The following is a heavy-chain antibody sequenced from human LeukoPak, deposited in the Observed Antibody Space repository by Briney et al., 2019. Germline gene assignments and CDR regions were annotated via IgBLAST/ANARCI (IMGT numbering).Heavy chain of an antibody. J-gene: IGHJ4*02. CDR1: GGSFSGYY. D-gene: IGHD6-13*01. Sequence: SETLSLTCAVYGGSFSGYYWSWIRQPPGKGLEWIGEINHSGSTNYNPSLKSRVTISVDTSKNQFSLKLNSVTAADTAVYYCARGYSSSWSRGYYFDYWGQGTLVTVSS. V-gene: IGHV4-34*01. CDR3: ARGYSSSWSRGYYFDY. CDR2: INHSGST.